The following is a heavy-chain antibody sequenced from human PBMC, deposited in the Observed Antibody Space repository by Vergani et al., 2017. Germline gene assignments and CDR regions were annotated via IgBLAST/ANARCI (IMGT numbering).Heavy chain of an antibody. Sequence: QVQLVQSGAEVKKPGASVKVSCKASGYTFTSYYMPWVRQPPGQGLEWMGIINPSGGSTSYAQKFQGRVTMTRDTSTSTVYMELSSLRSEDTAVYYCARDGSLLTRGFRYWGQGTLVTVSS. CDR2: INPSGGST. D-gene: IGHD2-15*01. J-gene: IGHJ4*02. V-gene: IGHV1-46*03. CDR3: ARDGSLLTRGFRY. CDR1: GYTFTSYY.